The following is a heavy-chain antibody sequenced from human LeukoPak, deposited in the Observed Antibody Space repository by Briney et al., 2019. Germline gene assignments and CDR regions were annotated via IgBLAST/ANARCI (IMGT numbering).Heavy chain of an antibody. CDR2: ISAYNGNT. D-gene: IGHD3-22*01. V-gene: IGHV1-18*01. Sequence: ASVKVSCKASGYTFTSYGISWVRRAPGQGLEWMGWISAYNGNTNYAQKLQGRVTMTTDTSTSTAFMELRSLRSDDTAVYFCARVPSVIVVVPFDYWGQGTLVTVSS. CDR1: GYTFTSYG. CDR3: ARVPSVIVVVPFDY. J-gene: IGHJ4*02.